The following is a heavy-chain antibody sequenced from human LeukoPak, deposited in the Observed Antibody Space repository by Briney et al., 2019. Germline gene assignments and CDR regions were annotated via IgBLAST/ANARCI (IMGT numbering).Heavy chain of an antibody. CDR2: IIPIFGTA. D-gene: IGHD6-19*01. CDR1: GGTFTTYA. Sequence: SGKVSCKASGGTFTTYAISWVRQAPGQGLEWMGGIIPIFGTANYAQKFQGRVTITADESTSTAYMELSSLRSEDTAVYYCAKASGWSNYFDYWGQGTLVTVSS. V-gene: IGHV1-69*13. CDR3: AKASGWSNYFDY. J-gene: IGHJ4*02.